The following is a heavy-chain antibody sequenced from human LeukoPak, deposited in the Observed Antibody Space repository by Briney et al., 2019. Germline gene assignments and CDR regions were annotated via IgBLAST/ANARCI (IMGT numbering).Heavy chain of an antibody. J-gene: IGHJ6*02. CDR1: GFTFSSYA. D-gene: IGHD3-22*01. CDR2: ISYDRNNT. Sequence: GGSLRLSCAASGFTFSSYAMHWVRQAPGKGLEWVAVISYDRNNTYYADSVKGRFTISRDNSKNTVYLQMSSLRAEDTAVYYCARENPYYYDSSGYYYFYYYYGMDVWGQGTTVTVSS. V-gene: IGHV3-30-3*01. CDR3: ARENPYYYDSSGYYYFYYYYGMDV.